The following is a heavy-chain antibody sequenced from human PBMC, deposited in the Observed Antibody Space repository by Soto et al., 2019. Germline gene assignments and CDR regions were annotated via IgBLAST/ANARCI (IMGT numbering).Heavy chain of an antibody. CDR2: IIPIFGTA. D-gene: IGHD3-22*01. V-gene: IGHV1-69*13. CDR3: AAAYYDSSGYYPFDY. CDR1: GGTFSSYA. J-gene: IGHJ4*02. Sequence: WASVKVSCKASGGTFSSYAISWVRQAPGQGLEWMGGIIPIFGTANYAQKFQGRVTITADESTSTAYMELSSPRSEDTAVYYCAAAYYDSSGYYPFDYWGQGTLVTVSS.